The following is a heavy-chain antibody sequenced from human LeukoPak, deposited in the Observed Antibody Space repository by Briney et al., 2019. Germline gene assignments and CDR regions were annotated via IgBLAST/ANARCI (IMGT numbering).Heavy chain of an antibody. J-gene: IGHJ4*02. CDR3: TRGGSSWYWLDY. Sequence: GGSLRLSCTASGFTFSSYAMTWVRQAPGKGLEWVGFIRSKAYGGTTEYAASVKGRFTISRDDSKSIAYLQMNSLKTEDTAVYYCTRGGSSWYWLDYWGQGTLVTVSS. D-gene: IGHD6-13*01. CDR2: IRSKAYGGTT. CDR1: GFTFSSYA. V-gene: IGHV3-49*04.